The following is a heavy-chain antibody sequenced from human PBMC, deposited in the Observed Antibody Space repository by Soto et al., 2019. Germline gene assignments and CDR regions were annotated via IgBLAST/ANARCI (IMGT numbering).Heavy chain of an antibody. Sequence: ASVKVSCKASGYTFTSYDINWVRQATGQGLEWMGWMNPNSGNTGYAQKFQGRVTMTRNTSIGTAYMELSSLRSEDTAVYYCARGRDYYDSSGYYSLLFDYWGQRTLVTVSS. V-gene: IGHV1-8*01. CDR3: ARGRDYYDSSGYYSLLFDY. CDR1: GYTFTSYD. J-gene: IGHJ4*02. D-gene: IGHD3-22*01. CDR2: MNPNSGNT.